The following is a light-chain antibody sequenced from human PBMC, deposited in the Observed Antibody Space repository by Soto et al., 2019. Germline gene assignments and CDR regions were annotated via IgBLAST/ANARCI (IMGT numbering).Light chain of an antibody. CDR3: QQFNNYPQDGVT. Sequence: AIQLTQSPSSLSASVGDRVAITCRASQGISSALAWYQQKPGKAPKLLIYDASSLESGVPSRFSGSGSGTDFTLTISSLQPEDFATYYCQQFNNYPQDGVTFGGGTKVEIK. J-gene: IGKJ4*01. CDR1: QGISSA. V-gene: IGKV1D-13*01. CDR2: DAS.